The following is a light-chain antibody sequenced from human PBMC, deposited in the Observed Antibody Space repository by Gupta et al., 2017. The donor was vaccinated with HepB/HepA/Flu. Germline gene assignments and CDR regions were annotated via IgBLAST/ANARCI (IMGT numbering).Light chain of an antibody. Sequence: EIVLTQSPATLSLSPGERATLTCRASQCVGRYLAWYQHKPGQIPRLLMYDAYPRPTGIPARFSGSGSGTDVTLTICSLEPEDVAVYYCQHRSNWPPTFGQGTKVEFK. CDR3: QHRSNWPPT. J-gene: IGKJ1*01. CDR1: QCVGRY. V-gene: IGKV3-11*01. CDR2: DAY.